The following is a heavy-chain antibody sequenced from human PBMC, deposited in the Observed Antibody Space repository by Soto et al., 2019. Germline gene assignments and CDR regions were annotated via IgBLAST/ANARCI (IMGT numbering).Heavy chain of an antibody. V-gene: IGHV3-7*01. Sequence: GGSLRLSCAASGFTFSSYWMSWVRQAPGKGLEWVANIKQDGSEKYYVDSVKGRFTISRDNAKNSLYLQMNSLRAEDTAVYYCARDPASGWYMEPTLLNLDYWGQGTLVIVSS. CDR3: ARDPASGWYMEPTLLNLDY. J-gene: IGHJ4*02. CDR1: GFTFSSYW. D-gene: IGHD6-19*01. CDR2: IKQDGSEK.